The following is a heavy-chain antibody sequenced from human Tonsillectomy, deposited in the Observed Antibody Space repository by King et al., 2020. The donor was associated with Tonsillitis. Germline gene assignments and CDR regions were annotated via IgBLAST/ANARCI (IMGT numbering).Heavy chain of an antibody. Sequence: QLQESGPGLVKPSETLSLTCTVSGGSISSSSYYWGWIRQPPGTGLEWIGSIYYSGSTYYNPSLKSRVTISVDTSKNQFSLKLSSVTAADTAVYYCARSIVVVPAAIYYFDYWGQGTLVTVSS. CDR3: ARSIVVVPAAIYYFDY. J-gene: IGHJ4*02. CDR2: IYYSGST. V-gene: IGHV4-39*07. CDR1: GGSISSSSYY. D-gene: IGHD2-2*01.